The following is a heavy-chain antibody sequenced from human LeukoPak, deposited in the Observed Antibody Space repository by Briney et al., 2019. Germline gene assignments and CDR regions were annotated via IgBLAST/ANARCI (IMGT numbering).Heavy chain of an antibody. Sequence: GGSLRLSCAASGFTFSSYGMHWVRQAPGKGLEWVAVIWYDGSNKYYADSVKGRFTISRDNSKNTLYLQTNSLRAEDTAVYYCAKQISRGDYVSSFDYWGQGTLVTVSP. V-gene: IGHV3-33*06. CDR1: GFTFSSYG. CDR2: IWYDGSNK. J-gene: IGHJ4*02. D-gene: IGHD4-17*01. CDR3: AKQISRGDYVSSFDY.